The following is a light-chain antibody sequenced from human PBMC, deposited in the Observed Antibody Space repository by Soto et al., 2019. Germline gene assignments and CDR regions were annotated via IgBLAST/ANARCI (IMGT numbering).Light chain of an antibody. CDR2: DAS. Sequence: QITDSPSTMSPCVVDQATTMCRASQSISGRLAWYQQKPGKAPNLLIYDASSLQSGVPSRFSGSGSGTEFTLTISSLQPDDFATYYCQHDKSHANSLGQGTRLEIK. J-gene: IGKJ5*01. CDR3: QHDKSHANS. V-gene: IGKV1-5*02. CDR1: QSISGR.